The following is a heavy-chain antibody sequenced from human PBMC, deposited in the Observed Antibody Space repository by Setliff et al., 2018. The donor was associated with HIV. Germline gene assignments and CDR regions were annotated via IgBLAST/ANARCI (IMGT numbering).Heavy chain of an antibody. D-gene: IGHD5-12*01. CDR2: IFASGST. Sequence: SETLSLTCTVTGGPISTYYLTWIRQPAGKGLEWIGRIFASGSTNYNPSLKSRVTMSVDTSKNQFSLRLSSVTAADTAVYYCVGGLRSRSQGHFDYWGQGTLVTVS. CDR1: GGPISTYY. J-gene: IGHJ4*02. V-gene: IGHV4-4*07. CDR3: VGGLRSRSQGHFDY.